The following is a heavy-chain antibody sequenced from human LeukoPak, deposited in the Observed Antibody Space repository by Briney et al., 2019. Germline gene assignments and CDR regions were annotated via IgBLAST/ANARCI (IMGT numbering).Heavy chain of an antibody. J-gene: IGHJ5*02. CDR2: FDPEDGET. Sequence: ASVKVSCKVSGYTLTELSMHWVRQAPGKGLEWMGGFDPEDGETVYAQKFQGRVTMTEDTSTDTAYMELSSLRSEDTAVYYCATVVPAANSWFDPWGQGTLVTVSS. CDR1: GYTLTELS. V-gene: IGHV1-24*01. D-gene: IGHD2-2*01. CDR3: ATVVPAANSWFDP.